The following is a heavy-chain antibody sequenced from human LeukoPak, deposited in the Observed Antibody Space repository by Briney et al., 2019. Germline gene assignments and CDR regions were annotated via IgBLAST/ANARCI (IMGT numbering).Heavy chain of an antibody. J-gene: IGHJ4*02. CDR1: GFTFSSYA. CDR3: AKDLDHSSSWYAYFDY. Sequence: NPGGSLRLSCAASGFTFSSYAMSWVRQAPGKGLEWVSAISGSGGSTYYADSVKGRFTISRDNSKNTLYLQMNSLRAEDTAVYYCAKDLDHSSSWYAYFDYWGQGTLVTVSS. D-gene: IGHD6-13*01. V-gene: IGHV3-23*01. CDR2: ISGSGGST.